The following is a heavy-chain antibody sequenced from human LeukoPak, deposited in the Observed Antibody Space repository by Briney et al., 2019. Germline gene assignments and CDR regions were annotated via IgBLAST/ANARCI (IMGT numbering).Heavy chain of an antibody. CDR3: ATRRNGNYFATFDY. J-gene: IGHJ4*02. D-gene: IGHD3-22*01. Sequence: AGSLRLSCEASGFTFINYAMNWVRQAPENGLEWVSTVSGPGTTTYYADSVKGRSTVPRDNSKNTVFLQMDSLRAEDTAVYYCATRRNGNYFATFDYWGQGILVTVSS. V-gene: IGHV3-23*01. CDR2: VSGPGTTT. CDR1: GFTFINYA.